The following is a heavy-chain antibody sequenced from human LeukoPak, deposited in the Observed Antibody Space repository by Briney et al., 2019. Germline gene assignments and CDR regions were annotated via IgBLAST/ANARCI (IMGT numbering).Heavy chain of an antibody. J-gene: IGHJ1*01. Sequence: GGSLRLSCLASGFTFSRYSMKWVRQAPGKGLEWVSSISGSSNDKHYIDSVMGRFTISRDNAKNSLFLQMNSLRAEDTAVYYCVRAEGSSGSSEYFQHWGQGTLVTVSS. CDR1: GFTFSRYS. V-gene: IGHV3-21*01. CDR2: ISGSSNDK. CDR3: VRAEGSSGSSEYFQH. D-gene: IGHD5-12*01.